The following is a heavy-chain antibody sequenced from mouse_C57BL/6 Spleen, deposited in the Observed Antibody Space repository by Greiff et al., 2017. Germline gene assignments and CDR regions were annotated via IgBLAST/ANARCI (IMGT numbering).Heavy chain of an antibody. CDR3: ARSKGTGIDY. J-gene: IGHJ2*01. CDR1: GYTFPSYD. CDR2: IYPRDGST. V-gene: IGHV1-85*01. Sequence: QVHVKQSGPELVKPGASVKLSCKASGYTFPSYDINWVKQRPGQGLEWIGWIYPRDGSTKYNEKFKGKATLTVDTSSSTAYMELHSLTSEDSAVYFCARSKGTGIDYWGQGTTLTVSS. D-gene: IGHD3-3*01.